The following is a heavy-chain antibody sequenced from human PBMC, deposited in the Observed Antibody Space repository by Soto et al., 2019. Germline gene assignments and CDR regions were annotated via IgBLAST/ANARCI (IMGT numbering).Heavy chain of an antibody. J-gene: IGHJ4*02. Sequence: VAVISYDGSNKYYADSVKGRFTISRDNSKNTLYLQMNSLRAEDTAVYYCAKGRSGSYSDDYFDYWGQGTLVTVSS. CDR3: AKGRSGSYSDDYFDY. D-gene: IGHD1-26*01. CDR2: ISYDGSNK. V-gene: IGHV3-30*18.